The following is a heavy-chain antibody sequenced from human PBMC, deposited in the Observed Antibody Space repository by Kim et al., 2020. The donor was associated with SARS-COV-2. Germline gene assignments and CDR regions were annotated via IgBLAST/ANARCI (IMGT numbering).Heavy chain of an antibody. D-gene: IGHD6-13*01. CDR3: ARRSFHSGGWSDY. CDR2: INGNGINT. J-gene: IGHJ4*02. Sequence: GGSLRLSCAVSGFTFSSYGMSWVRQAPGKGPEWISGINGNGINTYYTDSVKGRFTISRDNSKNTVFLQMNSLRAEDAAIYYCARRSFHSGGWSDYWGQGT. CDR1: GFTFSSYG. V-gene: IGHV3-23*01.